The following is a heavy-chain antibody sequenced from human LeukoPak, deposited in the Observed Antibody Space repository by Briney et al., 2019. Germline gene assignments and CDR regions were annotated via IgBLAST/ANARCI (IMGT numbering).Heavy chain of an antibody. CDR3: AKDSSSGWHGGFDY. V-gene: IGHV3-9*01. J-gene: IGHJ4*02. Sequence: TGGSLRLSCAASGFTFDDYAMHWVRQAPGKSLEWVSGISWNSGSIGYADSVKGRFTISRDNAKNSLYLQMNSLRAEDTALYYCAKDSSSGWHGGFDYWGQGTLVTVSS. CDR1: GFTFDDYA. D-gene: IGHD6-19*01. CDR2: ISWNSGSI.